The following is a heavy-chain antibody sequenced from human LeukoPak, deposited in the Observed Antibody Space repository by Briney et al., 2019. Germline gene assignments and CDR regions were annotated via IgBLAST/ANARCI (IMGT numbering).Heavy chain of an antibody. V-gene: IGHV3-53*01. D-gene: IGHD5-12*01. CDR1: GFSVSNNY. Sequence: GGSLRLSCAASGFSVSNNYRSWVRQAPGKGLEWVSVIYNDGRTYYADSVRGRFTISRDNSENTVYLQMNSLRDDDAAVYYCATIVPNVVATLITDYWGRGTLVTVSS. CDR2: IYNDGRT. J-gene: IGHJ4*02. CDR3: ATIVPNVVATLITDY.